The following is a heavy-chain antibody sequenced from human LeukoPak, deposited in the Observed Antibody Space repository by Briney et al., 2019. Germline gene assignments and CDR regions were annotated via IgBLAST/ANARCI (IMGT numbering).Heavy chain of an antibody. V-gene: IGHV3-23*01. J-gene: IGHJ2*01. CDR2: ISYSAGST. CDR3: AKDEAAAGLDPQFDL. D-gene: IGHD6-13*01. CDR1: GFTFSNYA. Sequence: GGSLRLSCAASGFTFSNYAMSWVRRAPGKGLEWVSSISYSAGSTFYADSVKGRFTISRDNSKNTLYLQMNSLRAEDTALYYCAKDEAAAGLDPQFDLWGRGTLVTVSS.